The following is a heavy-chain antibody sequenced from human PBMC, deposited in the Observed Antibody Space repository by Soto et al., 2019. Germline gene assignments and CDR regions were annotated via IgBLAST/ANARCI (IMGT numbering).Heavy chain of an antibody. CDR3: ARDSDSSSLLYAFDI. Sequence: GASVKVSCKASGYTFTGYYMHWVRQAPGQGLEWMGWINPNSGGTNYAQKFQGWVTVTRDTSISTAYMELSRLRSDDTAVYYCARDSDSSSLLYAFDIWGQGTMVTVSS. D-gene: IGHD6-6*01. V-gene: IGHV1-2*04. CDR2: INPNSGGT. J-gene: IGHJ3*02. CDR1: GYTFTGYY.